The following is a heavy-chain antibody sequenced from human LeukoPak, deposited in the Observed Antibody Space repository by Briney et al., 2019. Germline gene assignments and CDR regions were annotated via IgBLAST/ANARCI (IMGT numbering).Heavy chain of an antibody. D-gene: IGHD4-17*01. CDR2: IYTSGST. Sequence: SETLSLTCPVTGGSISSGRYYWSWIRQPAGKALEWIGRIYTSGSTNYNPSLKRRVTISVDTSKNQFSLKLSSVTAADTAVYYCAREYDYGDYGGWFDPWGQGTLVTVSS. CDR1: GGSISSGRYY. V-gene: IGHV4-61*02. CDR3: AREYDYGDYGGWFDP. J-gene: IGHJ5*02.